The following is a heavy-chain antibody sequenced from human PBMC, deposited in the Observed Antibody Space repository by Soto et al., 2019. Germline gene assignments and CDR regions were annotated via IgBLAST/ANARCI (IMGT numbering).Heavy chain of an antibody. V-gene: IGHV1-69*08. D-gene: IGHD2-21*02. CDR3: PRDQEGADSFCGGDCYTAFDI. Sequence: QVQLVQSGAEVKKPGSSVKVSCKASGGTFSSYTISWVRQAPGQGLEWMGRIIPILGIANYAQKFQGRVTLTADKSTSTAYMELRSLRSEDTAVYYCPRDQEGADSFCGGDCYTAFDIWGQGTMVTVSS. CDR2: IIPILGIA. CDR1: GGTFSSYT. J-gene: IGHJ3*02.